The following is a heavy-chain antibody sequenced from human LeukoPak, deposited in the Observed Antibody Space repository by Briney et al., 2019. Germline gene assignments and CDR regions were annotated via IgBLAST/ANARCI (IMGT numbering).Heavy chain of an antibody. D-gene: IGHD3-22*01. CDR2: IYYSGST. CDR1: GGSISSGDYY. CDR3: ARSAYYYDSRAYLGEIDY. V-gene: IGHV4-30-4*01. J-gene: IGHJ4*02. Sequence: SETLSLTCTVSGGSISSGDYYWSWIRQPPGKGLEWIGYIYYSGSTYYNPSLKSRVTISVDTSKNQFSLKLSSVTAADTAVYYCARSAYYYDSRAYLGEIDYWGQGTLVTVSS.